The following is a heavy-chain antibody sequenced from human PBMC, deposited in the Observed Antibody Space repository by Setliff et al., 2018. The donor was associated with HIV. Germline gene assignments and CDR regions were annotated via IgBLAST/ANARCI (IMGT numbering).Heavy chain of an antibody. Sequence: ASVKVSCKASGYTLTTFGISWVRQVPGQGLEWMGWINTETGNPMYAQGSKGRFVFSLDTSVSTAYLQISTLKTEDTAIYYCARVGSYWSTFDYWGQGALVTVSS. CDR1: GYTLTTFG. J-gene: IGHJ4*02. V-gene: IGHV7-4-1*02. D-gene: IGHD1-26*01. CDR3: ARVGSYWSTFDY. CDR2: INTETGNP.